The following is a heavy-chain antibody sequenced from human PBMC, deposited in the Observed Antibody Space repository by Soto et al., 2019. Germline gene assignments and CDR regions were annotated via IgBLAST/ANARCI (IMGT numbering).Heavy chain of an antibody. CDR3: ARSNVSSRWLAKWSDL. CDR1: GGSISSDY. J-gene: IGHJ5*02. D-gene: IGHD6-13*01. CDR2: IYYSGST. V-gene: IGHV4-59*12. Sequence: SETLSLTCTVSGGSISSDYWSWSRQPPGKGLEGIGYIYYSGSTYYNPSLKSRVTISVDTSKNQFSLKLSSVTAADTAVYYCARSNVSSRWLAKWSDLWGPRSLLSV.